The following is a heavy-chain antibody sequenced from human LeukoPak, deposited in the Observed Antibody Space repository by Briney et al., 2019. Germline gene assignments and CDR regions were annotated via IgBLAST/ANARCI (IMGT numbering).Heavy chain of an antibody. J-gene: IGHJ6*03. V-gene: IGHV1-69*05. CDR1: GGTFSSYA. Sequence: SVKVSCKASGGTFSSYAISWVRQAPGQGLEWMGGIVPIFGTANYAQKFQGRVTITTDESTSTAYMELSSLRSEDTAVYYCASYDILTGYYTPPYYYYYMDVWGKGTTVTVSS. CDR3: ASYDILTGYYTPPYYYYYMDV. D-gene: IGHD3-9*01. CDR2: IVPIFGTA.